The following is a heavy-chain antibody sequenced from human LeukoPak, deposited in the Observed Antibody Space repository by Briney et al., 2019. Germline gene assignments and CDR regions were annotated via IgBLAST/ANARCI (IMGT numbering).Heavy chain of an antibody. Sequence: TSETLSLTCAVYGGSFSGYYWSWIRQPPGKGLEWIGEINHSGSTNYNPSLKSRVTISVDTSKNQFSLKLSSVTAADTAVYYCARGRRSYSSSWADAFDIWGQGTMVTVSS. CDR3: ARGRRSYSSSWADAFDI. V-gene: IGHV4-34*01. J-gene: IGHJ3*02. CDR1: GGSFSGYY. D-gene: IGHD6-13*01. CDR2: INHSGST.